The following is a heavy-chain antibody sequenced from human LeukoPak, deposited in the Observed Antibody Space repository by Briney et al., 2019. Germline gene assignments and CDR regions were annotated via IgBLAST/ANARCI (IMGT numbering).Heavy chain of an antibody. CDR2: IGSRGVSA. CDR3: GSQAYSSSPSVGF. J-gene: IGHJ4*02. CDR1: GFTFSDYA. Sequence: GGSLRLSCAGSGFTFSDYAMSWVRQAPGKGLEWVSAIGSRGVSAYYADSVKGRFTISRDNAENSLYLQMNSLRAEDTALYYCGSQAYSSSPSVGFWGQGTLVTVSS. D-gene: IGHD6-6*01. V-gene: IGHV3-23*01.